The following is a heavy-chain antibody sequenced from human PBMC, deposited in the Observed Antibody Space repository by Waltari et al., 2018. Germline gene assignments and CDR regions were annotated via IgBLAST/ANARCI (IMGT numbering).Heavy chain of an antibody. CDR1: GGTFSSYT. CDR3: AREACSSTSCYPWWFDP. J-gene: IGHJ5*02. Sequence: QVQLVQSGAEVQKPGSSVKVSCKASGGTFSSYTISWVRPAPGQGLEWMGRIIPILGIANYAQKFQGRVTITADKSTSTAYMELSSLRSEDTAVYYCAREACSSTSCYPWWFDPWGQGTLVTVSS. CDR2: IIPILGIA. D-gene: IGHD2-2*01. V-gene: IGHV1-69*08.